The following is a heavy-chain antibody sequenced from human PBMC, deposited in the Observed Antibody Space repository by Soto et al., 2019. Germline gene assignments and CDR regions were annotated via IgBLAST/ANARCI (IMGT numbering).Heavy chain of an antibody. J-gene: IGHJ3*02. Sequence: VKVSCKASGYTFTSYYMQWVRQARGQRLEWIGWIFVGSGNTNYAQKFQERVTITRDMSTSTAYMELSSLRSEDTAVYYCAAAEITDDAFDIWGQGTMVTVSS. V-gene: IGHV1-58*02. D-gene: IGHD3-10*01. CDR3: AAAEITDDAFDI. CDR1: GYTFTSYY. CDR2: IFVGSGNT.